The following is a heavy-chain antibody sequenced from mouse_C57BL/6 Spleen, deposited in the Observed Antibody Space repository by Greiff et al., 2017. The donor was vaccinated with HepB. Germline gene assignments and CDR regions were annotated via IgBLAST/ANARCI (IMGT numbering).Heavy chain of an antibody. V-gene: IGHV1-80*01. CDR2: IYPGDGDT. J-gene: IGHJ4*01. Sequence: VQGVESGAELVKPGASVKISCKASGYAFSSYWMNWVKQRPGKGLEWIGQIYPGDGDTNYNGKFKGKATLTADKASSTAYMQLSSLTSEDSSVYFCARHGYPYAMDYWGQGPSETVSS. CDR1: GYAFSSYW. CDR3: ARHGYPYAMDY. D-gene: IGHD2-2*01.